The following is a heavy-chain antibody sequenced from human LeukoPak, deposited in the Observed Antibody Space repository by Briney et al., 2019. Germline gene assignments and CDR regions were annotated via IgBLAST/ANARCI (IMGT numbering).Heavy chain of an antibody. CDR1: GGSISSGGYY. V-gene: IGHV4-31*11. J-gene: IGHJ3*02. CDR2: IYYSGST. Sequence: PSETLSLTCAVSGGSISSGGYYWSWIRQHPGKGLEWIGYIYYSGSTYYNPSLKSRVTISVDTSKNQFSLKLSSVTAADTAVYYCARGDSSGDHNDAFDIWGQGTMVTVSS. CDR3: ARGDSSGDHNDAFDI. D-gene: IGHD6-19*01.